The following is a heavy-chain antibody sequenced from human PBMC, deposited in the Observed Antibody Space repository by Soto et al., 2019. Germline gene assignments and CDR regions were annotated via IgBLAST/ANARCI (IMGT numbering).Heavy chain of an antibody. Sequence: QVQLVQSGAEMKTPGSSVKVSCKASGGTFSSYGITWVRQAPGQGLEWVGGLVPWFHTVDYAQRFQGRVTITADTSTSTAYMELSDLRSDDTAVYYCAREYSRKYDYWGQGTLVTVSS. J-gene: IGHJ4*02. D-gene: IGHD2-21*01. V-gene: IGHV1-69*06. CDR1: GGTFSSYG. CDR2: LVPWFHTV. CDR3: AREYSRKYDY.